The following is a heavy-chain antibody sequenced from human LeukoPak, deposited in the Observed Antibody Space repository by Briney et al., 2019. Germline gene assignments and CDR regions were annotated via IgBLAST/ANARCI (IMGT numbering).Heavy chain of an antibody. CDR3: ARAQKLRFLEWLLPLDY. J-gene: IGHJ4*02. CDR2: IYSGGST. Sequence: GGSLRLSCAASGFTVGSNYMSWVRQAPGKGLGWVSVIYSGGSTYYADSVKGRFTISRDNSKNTLYLQMNSLRAEDTAVYYCARAQKLRFLEWLLPLDYWGQGTLVTVSS. V-gene: IGHV3-66*01. D-gene: IGHD3-3*01. CDR1: GFTVGSNY.